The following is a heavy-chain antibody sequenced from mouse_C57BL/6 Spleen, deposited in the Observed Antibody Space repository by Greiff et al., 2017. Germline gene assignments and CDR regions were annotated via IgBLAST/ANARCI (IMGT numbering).Heavy chain of an antibody. D-gene: IGHD2-12*01. J-gene: IGHJ4*01. Sequence: QVQLQQPGAELVRPGSSVKLSCKASGYTFTSYWMDWVKQRPGQGLEWIGNIYPSDSETHYNQKFKDKATLTVDKPSSTAYMQLSSLTSEDSAVYYCASLRLSAMDYWGQGTSVTVSS. CDR2: IYPSDSET. V-gene: IGHV1-61*01. CDR3: ASLRLSAMDY. CDR1: GYTFTSYW.